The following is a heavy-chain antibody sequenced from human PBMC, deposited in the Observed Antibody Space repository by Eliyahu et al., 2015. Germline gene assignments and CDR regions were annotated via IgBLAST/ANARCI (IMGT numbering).Heavy chain of an antibody. V-gene: IGHV3-23*04. CDR2: ISGSGDST. Sequence: EVRLVESEGGLVQPGGSLGLSCAASGFTFSNYAMNWVRQAPGKGLEWVSTISGSGDSTYYADSVKGRFTISRDNSKNTLSLQMNSLRAEDTAVYYCAKRRDVYSSFDSWGQGTLVTVSS. CDR1: GFTFSNYA. CDR3: AKRRDVYSSFDS. D-gene: IGHD5-24*01. J-gene: IGHJ4*02.